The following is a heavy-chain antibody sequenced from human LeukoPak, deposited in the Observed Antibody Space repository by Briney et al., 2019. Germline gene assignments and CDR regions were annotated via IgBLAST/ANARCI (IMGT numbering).Heavy chain of an antibody. Sequence: SETLSLTCSVSGGSISGYHWSWIRQHPGKGLEWIGYIYYSGSTYYNPSLKSRVTISVDTSKNQFSLKLSSVTAADTAVYYCTTGNYYDSSGYYYRDAFDIWGQGTMVTVSS. CDR3: TTGNYYDSSGYYYRDAFDI. CDR1: GGSISGYH. D-gene: IGHD3-22*01. V-gene: IGHV4-59*06. J-gene: IGHJ3*02. CDR2: IYYSGST.